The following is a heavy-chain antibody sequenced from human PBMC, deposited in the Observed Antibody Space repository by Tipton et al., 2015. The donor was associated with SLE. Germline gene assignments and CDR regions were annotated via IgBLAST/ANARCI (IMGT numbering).Heavy chain of an antibody. CDR2: IYYSGST. Sequence: TLSLTCTVSGGSISSGGYYWRWIRQHPGKGLEWIGYIYYSGSTYYNPSLKSRVTISVDTSKNQFSLKLSSVTAADTAVYYCARVWVRGVIPYYFDYWGQGTLVTVSS. CDR1: GGSISSGGYY. D-gene: IGHD3-10*01. CDR3: ARVWVRGVIPYYFDY. V-gene: IGHV4-31*03. J-gene: IGHJ4*02.